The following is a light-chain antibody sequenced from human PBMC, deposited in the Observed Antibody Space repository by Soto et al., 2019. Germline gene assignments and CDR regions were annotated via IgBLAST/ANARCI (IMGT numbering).Light chain of an antibody. J-gene: IGKJ1*01. CDR3: MQRNEYPCT. V-gene: IGKV2-40*01. CDR1: QCLLDSDYGTPY. CDR2: TVS. Sequence: DIVVTQSPVSLPVTLGEPASISCRSCQCLLDSDYGTPYFDWYFQKPGPSPHLLIYTVSYRASGIANWSSGAGSATDFTPKISIVEAEDVGVYYCMQRNEYPCTFGQGTKVDIK.